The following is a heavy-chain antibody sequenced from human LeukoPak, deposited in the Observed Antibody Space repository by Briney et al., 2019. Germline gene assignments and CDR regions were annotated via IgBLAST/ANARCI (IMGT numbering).Heavy chain of an antibody. CDR3: ASGTTNSLRPEYYFDY. D-gene: IGHD2-2*01. Sequence: ASVKVSCKTSGYTFTGYYMHWVRQAPGQGLEWMGWINPNSGGTNYAQKFQGWVTMTRDTSISTAYMELSSLKSADTAVYFCASGTTNSLRPEYYFDYWGQGTLVTVSS. J-gene: IGHJ4*02. CDR2: INPNSGGT. V-gene: IGHV1-2*04. CDR1: GYTFTGYY.